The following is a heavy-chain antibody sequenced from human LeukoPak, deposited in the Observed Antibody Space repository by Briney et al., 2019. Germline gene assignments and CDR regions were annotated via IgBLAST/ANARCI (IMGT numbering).Heavy chain of an antibody. V-gene: IGHV3-7*03. CDR2: IMQDGTEK. CDR1: GFTFSSYG. CDR3: ARGMGDY. J-gene: IGHJ4*02. D-gene: IGHD1-26*01. Sequence: GGSLRLSCAASGFTFSSYGMTWVRQTPGKGLEWVANIMQDGTEKNYVDSVKGRFTISRDNAKNSLYLQMSSLRAEDTAVYYCARGMGDYWGQGTLVTVSS.